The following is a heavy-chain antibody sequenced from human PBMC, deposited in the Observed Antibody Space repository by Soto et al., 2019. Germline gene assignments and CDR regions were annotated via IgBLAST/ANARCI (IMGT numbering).Heavy chain of an antibody. Sequence: ASVKVSCKASGYTFAGYYMHWVRQAPGQGLEWMGWINPNSGGTNYAQKFQGWVTMTRDTSISTAYMELSRLRSEDTAVYYCARDLTIGSDYSGYNVIDYWGQGTLVTVSS. CDR2: INPNSGGT. CDR1: GYTFAGYY. J-gene: IGHJ4*02. D-gene: IGHD5-12*01. V-gene: IGHV1-2*04. CDR3: ARDLTIGSDYSGYNVIDY.